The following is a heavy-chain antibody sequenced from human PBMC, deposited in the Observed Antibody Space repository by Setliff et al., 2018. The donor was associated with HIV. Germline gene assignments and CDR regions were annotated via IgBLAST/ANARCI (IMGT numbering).Heavy chain of an antibody. D-gene: IGHD3-3*01. CDR1: GGSISSNNW. CDR2: IYHGGST. Sequence: SETLSLTCAVSGGSISSNNWWSWVRQPPGKGLEWIGEIYHGGSTNYNPSLKSRVTISVDTSKKQVSLQLNSVTAADTAVYYCARGLTIFGVATPGIYSFMDVWGKGTTVTVSS. CDR3: ARGLTIFGVATPGIYSFMDV. J-gene: IGHJ6*03. V-gene: IGHV4-4*02.